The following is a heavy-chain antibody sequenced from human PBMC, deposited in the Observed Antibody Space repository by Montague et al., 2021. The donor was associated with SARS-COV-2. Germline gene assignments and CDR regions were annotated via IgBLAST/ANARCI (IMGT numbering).Heavy chain of an antibody. D-gene: IGHD6-13*01. CDR3: ARFFSSWTN. J-gene: IGHJ4*02. CDR2: IYHSGST. Sequence: SETLSLTCAVSGGSISSGNWWSWVRQPPGKGLEWIGEIYHSGSTNYNPSLKSRVTISLDKSKNQFALNLSSATAAGTVVYYCARFFSSWTNWGQGTLVTVSS. CDR1: GGSISSGNW. V-gene: IGHV4-4*02.